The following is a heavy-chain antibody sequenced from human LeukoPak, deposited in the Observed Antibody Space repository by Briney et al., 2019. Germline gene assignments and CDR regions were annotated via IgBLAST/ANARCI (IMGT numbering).Heavy chain of an antibody. CDR2: IIPIFGTA. CDR1: GGTFSSYA. V-gene: IGHV1-69*13. Sequence: GASVKVSCKASGGTFSSYAISWVRQAPGQGLEWMGGIIPIFGTANYAQKFQGRVTITADESTSTAYMELSSLRSEETAVYYCARDRITIFPYYYMDVWGKGTTVTVSS. CDR3: ARDRITIFPYYYMDV. J-gene: IGHJ6*03. D-gene: IGHD3-3*01.